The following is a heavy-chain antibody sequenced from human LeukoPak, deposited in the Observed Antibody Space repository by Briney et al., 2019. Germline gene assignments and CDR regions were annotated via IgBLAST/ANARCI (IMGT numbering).Heavy chain of an antibody. V-gene: IGHV3-13*01. D-gene: IGHD6-13*01. CDR3: ARFSRGSIAAAGTNYYYYYMDV. CDR1: GFTFSSYD. CDR2: IGTAGDT. J-gene: IGHJ6*03. Sequence: GGSLRLSCAASGFTFSSYDMHWVRQATGKGLEWVSAIGTAGDTYYPGSVKGRFTISRENAKNSLYLQMNSLRAGDTAVYYCARFSRGSIAAAGTNYYYYYMDVWGKGTTVTISS.